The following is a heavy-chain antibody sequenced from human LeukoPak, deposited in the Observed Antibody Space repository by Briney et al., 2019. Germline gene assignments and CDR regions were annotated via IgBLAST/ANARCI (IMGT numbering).Heavy chain of an antibody. J-gene: IGHJ4*02. V-gene: IGHV3-30*03. Sequence: PGGSLRLSCAASGFTFSSYGMHWVRQAPGKGLEWVAVISYDGSNKYYADSVKGRFTISRDNSKNTLYLQMNSLRAEDTAVYYCARDPVAGTGGYFDYWGQGTLVTVSS. D-gene: IGHD6-19*01. CDR3: ARDPVAGTGGYFDY. CDR2: ISYDGSNK. CDR1: GFTFSSYG.